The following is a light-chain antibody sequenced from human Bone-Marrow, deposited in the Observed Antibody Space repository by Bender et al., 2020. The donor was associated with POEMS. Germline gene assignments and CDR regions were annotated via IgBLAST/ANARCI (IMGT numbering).Light chain of an antibody. CDR2: DGT. CDR1: TSDVGGFNL. CDR3: SSYVGSTVV. J-gene: IGLJ2*01. Sequence: QSALTQSASVSGSPGQAITISCSGSTSDVGGFNLVCWYQQRPGKGPQLIIYDGTQRPSGVSDRFSASKSGNTASLTISGLQAEDEAVYFCSSYVGSTVVFGGGTTLTVL. V-gene: IGLV2-23*01.